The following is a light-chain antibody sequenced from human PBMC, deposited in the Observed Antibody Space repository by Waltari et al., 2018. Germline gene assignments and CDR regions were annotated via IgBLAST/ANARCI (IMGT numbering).Light chain of an antibody. CDR3: SSYTSSSTLEVV. CDR1: SSDVGGYNY. Sequence: QSALTQPPSVSGSPGQSITIPCTGTSSDVGGYNYVSLYQQHPGKAPKLMIYDVSNRPSGVSNRFSGSKSGNTASLTISGLQAEDEADYYCSSYTSSSTLEVVFGGGTKLTVL. CDR2: DVS. J-gene: IGLJ2*01. V-gene: IGLV2-14*01.